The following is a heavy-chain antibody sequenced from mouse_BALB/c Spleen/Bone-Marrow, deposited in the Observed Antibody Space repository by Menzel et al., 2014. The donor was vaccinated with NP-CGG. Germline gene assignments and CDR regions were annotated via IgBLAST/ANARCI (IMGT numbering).Heavy chain of an antibody. CDR2: ISSGGGST. Sequence: EVKLMESRGGLVKPGGSLKLSCAASGFAFSSYDMSWVRQTPEKRLEWVAYISSGGGSTYYPDTVKGRFTISRDNAKNTLYLQMSSLKSEDTAMYYCARTTPYAMDYWGQGTSVTVSS. CDR3: ARTTPYAMDY. CDR1: GFAFSSYD. D-gene: IGHD5-5*01. V-gene: IGHV5-12-1*01. J-gene: IGHJ4*01.